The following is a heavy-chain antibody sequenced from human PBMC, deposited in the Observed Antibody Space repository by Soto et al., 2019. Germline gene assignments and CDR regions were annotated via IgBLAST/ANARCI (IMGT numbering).Heavy chain of an antibody. D-gene: IGHD2-2*01. CDR3: ARDGALLQLPFDY. CDR1: GFTFSSYW. J-gene: IGHJ4*02. CDR2: IKQDGSEK. V-gene: IGHV3-7*01. Sequence: PGGSLRLSCAASGFTFSSYWMSWVRQAPGKGLEWVANIKQDGSEKYYVDSVKGRFTISRDNAKNSLYLQMNSLRAEDTAVYYCARDGALLQLPFDYWGQGTLVTVSS.